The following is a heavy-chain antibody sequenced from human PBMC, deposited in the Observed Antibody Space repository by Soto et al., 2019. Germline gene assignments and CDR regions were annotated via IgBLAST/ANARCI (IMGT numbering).Heavy chain of an antibody. V-gene: IGHV4-59*01. CDR2: TPYTGNT. J-gene: IGHJ5*02. Sequence: PSQTLSLTCIVSGGSIPSYHWSWLRQFPGKGLEWIAYTPYTGNTNYNRSLKSRVTISMDTSKNQLSLKLTSMTAADTAVYYCARAMHAGFPHCFYPWGQWTLVTVPQ. D-gene: IGHD2-8*01. CDR1: GGSIPSYH. CDR3: ARAMHAGFPHCFYP.